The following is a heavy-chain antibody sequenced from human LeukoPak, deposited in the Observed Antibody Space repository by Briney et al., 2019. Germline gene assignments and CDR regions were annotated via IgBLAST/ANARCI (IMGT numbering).Heavy chain of an antibody. D-gene: IGHD1-1*01. Sequence: QAGGSLRLSCATSGFTFSRHWMSWVRQAPGKGLEWVAHINQDGSGKYYVDSVKGRFTISRDNAKNSLYLQMNSLRSEDTAIYYCAEGTTGWGQGTLVTVSS. CDR1: GFTFSRHW. V-gene: IGHV3-7*01. CDR2: INQDGSGK. CDR3: AEGTTG. J-gene: IGHJ1*01.